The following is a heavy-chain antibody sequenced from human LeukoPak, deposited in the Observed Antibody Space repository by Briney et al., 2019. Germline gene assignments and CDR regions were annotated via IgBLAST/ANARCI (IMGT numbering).Heavy chain of an antibody. J-gene: IGHJ6*03. Sequence: HPGGSLRLSCAASGFTFSSYAMSWVRQAPGKGLEWVSAISGSGGSTYYADSVKGRFTISRDNSKNTLYLQMNSLRAEDTAVYYCAKAYDYDFWSYYMDVWGKGTTVTVSS. V-gene: IGHV3-23*01. CDR2: ISGSGGST. CDR3: AKAYDYDFWSYYMDV. CDR1: GFTFSSYA. D-gene: IGHD3-3*01.